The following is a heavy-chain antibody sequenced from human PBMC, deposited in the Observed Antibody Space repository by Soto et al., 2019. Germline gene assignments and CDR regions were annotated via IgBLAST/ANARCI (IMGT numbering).Heavy chain of an antibody. J-gene: IGHJ4*02. CDR2: ISGSGGST. CDR3: AKLRSYDSSGYYPAPFDY. CDR1: GFTFSSYA. V-gene: IGHV3-23*01. D-gene: IGHD3-22*01. Sequence: GGSLRLSCAASGFTFSSYAMSWVRQAPGKGLEWVSAISGSGGSTYYADSVKGRFTISRDNSKNTLYLQMNSLRAEDTAVYYCAKLRSYDSSGYYPAPFDYWGQGTLVTVSS.